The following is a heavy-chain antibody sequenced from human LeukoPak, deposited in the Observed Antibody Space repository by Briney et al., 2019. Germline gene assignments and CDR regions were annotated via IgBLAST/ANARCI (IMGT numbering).Heavy chain of an antibody. CDR1: GFTFSSYT. Sequence: KPGGSLRLSCAASGFTFSSYTMNWVRQAPGKGLEWVSSISGSSRHKYYADPVKGRFTISRDNAKNSLYLQMNSLRAEDTAVYYCARTANFAAGYYIDYWGQGTLVTVSS. J-gene: IGHJ4*02. CDR3: ARTANFAAGYYIDY. D-gene: IGHD6-13*01. V-gene: IGHV3-21*01. CDR2: ISGSSRHK.